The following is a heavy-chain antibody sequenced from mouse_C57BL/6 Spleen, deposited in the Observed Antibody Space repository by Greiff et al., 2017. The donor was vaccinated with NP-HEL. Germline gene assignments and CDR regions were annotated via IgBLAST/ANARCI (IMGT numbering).Heavy chain of an antibody. D-gene: IGHD1-1*01. J-gene: IGHJ2*01. V-gene: IGHV1-82*01. CDR1: GYAFSSSW. CDR3: ARSGYYYGSLFDY. Sequence: QVQLKQSGPELVKPGASVKISCKASGYAFSSSWMNWVKQRPGKGLEWIGRIYPGDGDTNYNGKFKGKATLTADKSSSTAYMQLSSLTSEDSAVYFCARSGYYYGSLFDYWGQGTTLTVSS. CDR2: IYPGDGDT.